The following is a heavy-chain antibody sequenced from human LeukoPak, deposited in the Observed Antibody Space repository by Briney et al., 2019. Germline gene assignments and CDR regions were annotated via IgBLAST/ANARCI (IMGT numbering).Heavy chain of an antibody. Sequence: SETLSLTCAVSGYSISSASYWGWIRQPPGKGLEWIGNIYHSGSPYYNPSLKSRVTISVDTSKNQFSLKPSSVTAAATAGYHCASKKGRSNQFDYWGQGTLVTVSS. D-gene: IGHD4-11*01. CDR3: ASKKGRSNQFDY. CDR2: IYHSGSP. V-gene: IGHV4-38-2*01. J-gene: IGHJ4*02. CDR1: GYSISSASY.